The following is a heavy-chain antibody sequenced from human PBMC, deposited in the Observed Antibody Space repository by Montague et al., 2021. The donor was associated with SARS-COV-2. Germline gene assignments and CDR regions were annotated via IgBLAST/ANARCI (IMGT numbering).Heavy chain of an antibody. Sequence: CAISGDSVSTNNTTWNWVRQSPSGDLEWLGRTYFRSKWYNDYAVXXESRITINPDTSKNQFSLQLKSVTPKDTAIYFCGRVFAPAGTFDFWGQGTLVTVSS. D-gene: IGHD6-13*01. CDR1: GDSVSTNNTT. CDR2: TYFRSKWYN. CDR3: GRVFAPAGTFDF. V-gene: IGHV6-1*01. J-gene: IGHJ4*02.